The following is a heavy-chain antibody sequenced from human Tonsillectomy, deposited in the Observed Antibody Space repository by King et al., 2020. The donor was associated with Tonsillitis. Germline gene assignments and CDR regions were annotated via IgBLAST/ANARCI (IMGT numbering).Heavy chain of an antibody. Sequence: VQLVESGGGLVQPGGSLRLSCAASGFTFSSYWMSWVRQAPGKGLEWVANIKQDGSEKYYVDSVKGRFTISRDNAKNSLYLQMNSLRAEDPAVYYCARDRYLDWLYYYCGMDVWGRGTTVTVSS. CDR3: ARDRYLDWLYYYCGMDV. CDR1: GFTFSSYW. V-gene: IGHV3-7*03. D-gene: IGHD3-9*01. J-gene: IGHJ6*02. CDR2: IKQDGSEK.